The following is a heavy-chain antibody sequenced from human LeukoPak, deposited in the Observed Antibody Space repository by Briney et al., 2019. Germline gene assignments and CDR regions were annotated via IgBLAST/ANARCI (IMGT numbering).Heavy chain of an antibody. Sequence: GGSLRLSCAASGFTFSSYGMHWVRQAPGKGLEWVAVISYDGSNKYYADSVKGRFTISRDNSKNTLYLQMNSLRAEDTAVYYCAKAAAGHGGIHWGQGTLVTVSS. CDR2: ISYDGSNK. V-gene: IGHV3-30*19. J-gene: IGHJ4*02. CDR3: AKAAAGHGGIH. CDR1: GFTFSSYG. D-gene: IGHD6-13*01.